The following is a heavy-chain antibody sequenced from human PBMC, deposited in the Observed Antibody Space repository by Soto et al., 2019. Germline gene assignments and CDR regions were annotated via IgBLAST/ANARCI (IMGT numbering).Heavy chain of an antibody. D-gene: IGHD2-15*01. CDR2: IYSDGTT. V-gene: IGHV3-53*01. J-gene: IGHJ2*01. CDR1: GFTVSNNY. CDR3: ARDWGGDAGLYCYFDL. Sequence: VQLVESGGGLIQPGGSLRLSCAASGFTVSNNYISWVRQAPGMGLEWVSMIYSDGTTFYAESVKGRFTVSRDKSKNTMYLKMNRLRADDTAMYYCARDWGGDAGLYCYFDLWGLGTLVTVSS.